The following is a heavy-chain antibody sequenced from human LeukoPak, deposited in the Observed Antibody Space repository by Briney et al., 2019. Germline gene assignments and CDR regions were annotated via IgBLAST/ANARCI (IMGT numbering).Heavy chain of an antibody. J-gene: IGHJ4*02. V-gene: IGHV3-21*01. CDR1: GFTFSSYS. CDR3: ARLVPSSSWAPFDY. CDR2: ISSSSSYI. D-gene: IGHD6-13*01. Sequence: GGSLRLSCAASGFTFSSYSMNWVRQAPGKGLEWVSSISSSSSYIYYADSVKGRFTISRDNAKNSLYLQMNSLRAEDTAVYYCARLVPSSSWAPFDYWGQGTLLTVSS.